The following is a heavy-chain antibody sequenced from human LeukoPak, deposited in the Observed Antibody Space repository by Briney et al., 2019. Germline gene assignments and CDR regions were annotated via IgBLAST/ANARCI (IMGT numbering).Heavy chain of an antibody. D-gene: IGHD3-10*01. J-gene: IGHJ4*02. Sequence: GGSLRLSCAASGFTFSSYWMRWVRQAPGKGLEWVANIKHDGSEKYYVDSVKGRFTISRDNAKNSLYLQMNSLRAEDTAVYYCARRELYYYDSGSYCTDYWGQGTLVTVSS. CDR2: IKHDGSEK. V-gene: IGHV3-7*01. CDR3: ARRELYYYDSGSYCTDY. CDR1: GFTFSSYW.